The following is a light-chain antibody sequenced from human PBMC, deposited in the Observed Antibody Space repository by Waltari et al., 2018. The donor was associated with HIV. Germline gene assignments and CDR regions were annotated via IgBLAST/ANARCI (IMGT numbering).Light chain of an antibody. CDR1: SSDVGGYNY. V-gene: IGLV2-14*01. CDR2: DFT. CDR3: SSYTSSSTVV. Sequence: QSALTQPASVSGSPGQSITISCTGTSSDVGGYNYVSWYQQHPGKAPKLMIYDFTTRPSGVSNRFSGSKSGNPASLTISGLQADDEADYYCSSYTSSSTVVFGGGTKLTVL. J-gene: IGLJ2*01.